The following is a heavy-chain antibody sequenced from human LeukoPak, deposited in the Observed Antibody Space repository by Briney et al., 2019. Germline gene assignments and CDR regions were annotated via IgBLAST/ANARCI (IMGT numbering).Heavy chain of an antibody. CDR3: ARTLHTAMVTVDY. Sequence: GASVKVSCKASGYTFTGYYMHWVRQAPGQGLEWMGWINPNSGGTNYAQKFQGRVTMTRDTSISTAYMELSRLRSDDTAVYYCARTLHTAMVTVDYWGQGTLVTVSS. J-gene: IGHJ4*02. V-gene: IGHV1-2*02. CDR2: INPNSGGT. CDR1: GYTFTGYY. D-gene: IGHD5-18*01.